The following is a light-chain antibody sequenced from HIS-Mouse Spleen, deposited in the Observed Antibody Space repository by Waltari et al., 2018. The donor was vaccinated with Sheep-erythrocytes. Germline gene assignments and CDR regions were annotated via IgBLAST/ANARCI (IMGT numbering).Light chain of an antibody. CDR1: SSDVGGYNY. CDR3: SSYAGSNNYV. CDR2: EVS. V-gene: IGLV2-8*01. J-gene: IGLJ1*01. Sequence: QSALTQPPSASGSPGQPVTISCTGTSSDVGGYNYVSWYQQHPGKPPKRMIYEVSNRPSGVPDRFSGSKSGNTASLTVSGLQAEDEADYYCSSYAGSNNYVFGTGTKVTVL.